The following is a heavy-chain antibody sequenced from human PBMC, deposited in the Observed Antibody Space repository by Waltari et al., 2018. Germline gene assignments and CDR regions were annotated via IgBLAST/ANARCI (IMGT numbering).Heavy chain of an antibody. CDR2: VSYTGNT. CDR3: ARGMSSVWYGPFDY. J-gene: IGHJ4*02. CDR1: GGSINIYY. Sequence: QVQLQESGPGLVKPSETLSLTCTVSGGSINIYYWSWIRQPPGKGLEWIGYVSYTGNTIDNPPLESRVTLSADTSKNQVSLRLRSVTAAYTAVYYCARGMSSVWYGPFDYWGQGTLVTVSS. V-gene: IGHV4-59*08. D-gene: IGHD6-19*01.